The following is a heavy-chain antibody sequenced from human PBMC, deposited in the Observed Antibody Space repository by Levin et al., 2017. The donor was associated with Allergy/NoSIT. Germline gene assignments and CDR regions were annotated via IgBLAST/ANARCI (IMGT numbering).Heavy chain of an antibody. J-gene: IGHJ4*02. V-gene: IGHV1-18*01. CDR1: GYSFISYG. CDR3: ARDDYHDTSDYLGKDY. Sequence: NPGGSLRLSCKASGYSFISYGFSWMRQAPGQGLEWLGWISAYNHNTRYAPKFQGRVTLTTDTSTNTVYMELRSLTSDDTAVYYCARDDYHDTSDYLGKDYWGQGTLVTVSS. D-gene: IGHD3-22*01. CDR2: ISAYNHNT.